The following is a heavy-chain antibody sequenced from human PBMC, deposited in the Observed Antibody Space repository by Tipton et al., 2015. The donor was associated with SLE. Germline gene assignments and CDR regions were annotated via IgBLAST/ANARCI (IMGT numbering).Heavy chain of an antibody. CDR1: GGSIINYY. J-gene: IGHJ4*02. CDR2: IYYSGST. V-gene: IGHV4-59*08. CDR3: ARGRRDGYNYLDY. Sequence: TLSLTCTVSGGSIINYYWSWIRQPPGMGLVWIGYIYYSGSTNYNPSLTSRVTISVDTSKNQFSLKLSSVTAADTAVYYCARGRRDGYNYLDYWGQGTLVTVSS. D-gene: IGHD5-24*01.